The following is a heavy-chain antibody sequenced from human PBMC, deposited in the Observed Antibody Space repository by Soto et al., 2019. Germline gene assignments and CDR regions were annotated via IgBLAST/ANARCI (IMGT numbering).Heavy chain of an antibody. CDR2: IYYSGST. V-gene: IGHV4-61*01. CDR1: GGSVSSGSYY. J-gene: IGHJ6*02. Sequence: SETLSLTCTVSGGSVSSGSYYWSWIRQPPGKGLEWIGYIYYSGSTNYNPSLKSRVTISVDTSKNQFSLKLSSVTAADTAVYYCARDLRFLEWLLPSYGMDVWGQGTTVTVSS. CDR3: ARDLRFLEWLLPSYGMDV. D-gene: IGHD3-3*01.